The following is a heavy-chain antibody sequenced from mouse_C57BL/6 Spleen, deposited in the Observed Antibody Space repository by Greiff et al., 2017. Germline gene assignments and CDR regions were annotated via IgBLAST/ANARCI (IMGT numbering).Heavy chain of an antibody. CDR2: IYPSDSET. CDR3: ARDSPYYFDY. D-gene: IGHD2-12*01. J-gene: IGHJ2*01. Sequence: QVQLKQPGAELVRPGSSVKLSCKASGYTFTSYWMDWVKQRPGQGLEWIGNIYPSDSETHYNQKFKDKATLTVDKSSSTAYMQLSSLTSEDSAVYYCARDSPYYFDYWGQGTTLTVSS. CDR1: GYTFTSYW. V-gene: IGHV1-61*01.